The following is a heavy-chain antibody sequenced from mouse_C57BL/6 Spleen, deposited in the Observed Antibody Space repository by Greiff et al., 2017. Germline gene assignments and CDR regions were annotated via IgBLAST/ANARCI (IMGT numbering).Heavy chain of an antibody. V-gene: IGHV1-81*01. CDR3: ARARTTVVGGGYYYAMDY. CDR1: GYTFTSYG. CDR2: IYPRSGNT. Sequence: QVQLQQSGAELARPGASVKLSCKASGYTFTSYGISWVKQRTGQGLEWIGEIYPRSGNTYYNEKFKGKATLTADKSSSTAYMELRSLTSEDSAVYFCARARTTVVGGGYYYAMDYWGQGTSVTVSS. J-gene: IGHJ4*01. D-gene: IGHD1-1*01.